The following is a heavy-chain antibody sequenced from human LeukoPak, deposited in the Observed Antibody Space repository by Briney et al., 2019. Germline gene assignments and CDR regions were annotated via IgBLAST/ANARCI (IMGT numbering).Heavy chain of an antibody. J-gene: IGHJ6*02. CDR1: GFTFSDYY. CDR3: ARGRRWRITGSYGMDV. CDR2: XSSSGSTI. V-gene: IGHV3-11*01. Sequence: GGSLRLSCAASGFTFSDYYMSWIRQAXXXXXXXXXYXSSSGSTIYYADSVKGRFTISRDNAKKSLYLQMNSLRAEDTAVYYCARGRRWRITGSYGMDVWGQGTTVTVSS. D-gene: IGHD1-20*01.